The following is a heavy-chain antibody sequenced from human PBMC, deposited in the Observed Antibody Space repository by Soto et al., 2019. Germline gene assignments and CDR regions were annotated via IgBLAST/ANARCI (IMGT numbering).Heavy chain of an antibody. CDR3: ASNDWVGGYYYGMDV. CDR1: GGSISSTNW. Sequence: SETLSLTCGVSGGSISSTNWWNWVRQPPGKGLEWIGEIYHSGSTNYNPSLQSRVTISVDKSKDQFSLKLSSVTAADTAVYYCASNDWVGGYYYGMDVWGQGTTVTVSS. V-gene: IGHV4-4*02. CDR2: IYHSGST. J-gene: IGHJ6*02. D-gene: IGHD3-9*01.